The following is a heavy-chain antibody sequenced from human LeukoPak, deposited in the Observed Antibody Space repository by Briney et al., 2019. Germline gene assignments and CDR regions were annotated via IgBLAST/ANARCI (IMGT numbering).Heavy chain of an antibody. Sequence: KTSQTLSLTCTVSGGSISSGSYYWSWIRQPAGKGLEWIGRIYTSGSTNYNPSLKSRVTISVDTSKNQFSLKLSSVTAADTAVYYCARDFYPLGNWFDPWGQGTLVTVSS. CDR3: ARDFYPLGNWFDP. J-gene: IGHJ5*02. CDR2: IYTSGST. CDR1: GGSISSGSYY. D-gene: IGHD3-16*02. V-gene: IGHV4-61*02.